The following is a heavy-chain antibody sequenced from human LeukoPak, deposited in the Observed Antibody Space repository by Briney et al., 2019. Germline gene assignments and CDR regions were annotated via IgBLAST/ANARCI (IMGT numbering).Heavy chain of an antibody. CDR2: IGTNGGDT. V-gene: IGHV3-64D*06. CDR3: MTRARGPPHY. J-gene: IGHJ4*02. CDR1: GFTLSNYA. Sequence: GGSLRLSCSGSGFTLSNYALHWVRQAPGKGLECISAIGTNGGDTYYADSVKGRFTISRDNSKNTVYPQMSSLRIEDTAVYHCMTRARGPPHYWGQGTLVTVSS. D-gene: IGHD3-10*01.